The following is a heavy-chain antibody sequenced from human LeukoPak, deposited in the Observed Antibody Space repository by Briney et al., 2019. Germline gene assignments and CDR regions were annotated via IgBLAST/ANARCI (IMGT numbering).Heavy chain of an antibody. CDR1: GGTFSSYA. V-gene: IGHV1-69*05. CDR3: ARDEPYYYYFDY. CDR2: IIPIFGTA. J-gene: IGHJ4*02. D-gene: IGHD3-10*01. Sequence: SVKVSCKAFGGTFSSYAISWVRQAPGQGLEWMGRIIPIFGTANNAQKFQGRVTITTDESTSTAYMELSSLRSEDTAVYYCARDEPYYYYFDYWGQGTLVTVSS.